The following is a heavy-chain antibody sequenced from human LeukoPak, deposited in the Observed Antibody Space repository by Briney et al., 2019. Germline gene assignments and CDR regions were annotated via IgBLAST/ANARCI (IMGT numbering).Heavy chain of an antibody. D-gene: IGHD3-16*01. CDR1: GGSISSYY. CDR3: ARTPYDYVWGSPFDY. Sequence: SETLSLTCTVSGGSISSYYWSWIRQPPGKGLEWIGYIYYSGSTNYNPSLKSRVTISVDTSKNQFSLKLSSVTAADTAVYYCARTPYDYVWGSPFDYWGQGTLVTVSS. V-gene: IGHV4-59*08. J-gene: IGHJ4*02. CDR2: IYYSGST.